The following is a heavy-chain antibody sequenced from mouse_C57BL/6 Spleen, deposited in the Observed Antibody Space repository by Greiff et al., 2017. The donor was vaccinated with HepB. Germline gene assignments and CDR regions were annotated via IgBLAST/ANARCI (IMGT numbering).Heavy chain of an antibody. CDR2: IYPGDGDT. V-gene: IGHV1-82*01. Sequence: QVQLQQSGPELVKPGASVKISCKASGYAFSSSWMNWVKQRPGKGLEWIGRIYPGDGDTNYNGKFKGKATLTADKSSSTAYMQLSSLTSEDSAVYFWARWDYGSSYARSFAYWGQGTLVTVSA. CDR1: GYAFSSSW. D-gene: IGHD1-1*01. CDR3: ARWDYGSSYARSFAY. J-gene: IGHJ3*01.